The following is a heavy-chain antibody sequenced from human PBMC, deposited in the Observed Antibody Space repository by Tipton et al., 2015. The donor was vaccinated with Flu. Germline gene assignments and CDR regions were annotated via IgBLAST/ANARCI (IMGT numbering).Heavy chain of an antibody. CDR3: ARGVIRGDHSYGFDV. CDR1: DGSITGYY. V-gene: IGHV4-59*01. D-gene: IGHD2-21*01. Sequence: TLSLTCTVSDGSITGYYWSWIRRPPGKGLEYIGFISYTGRPNYTPSLKSRLAISLDASNHQFSLRLRSVSAADSAVYYCARGVIRGDHSYGFDVWGQGTTVTVSS. J-gene: IGHJ6*02. CDR2: ISYTGRP.